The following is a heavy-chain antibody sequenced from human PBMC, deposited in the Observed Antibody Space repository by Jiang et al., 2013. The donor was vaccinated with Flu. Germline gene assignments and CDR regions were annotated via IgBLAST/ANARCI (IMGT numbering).Heavy chain of an antibody. D-gene: IGHD3-16*01. CDR3: AKCRRGTLPYYYYYGNGR. CDR2: ISNSGGST. CDR1: GFSFSSYA. J-gene: IGHJ6*02. Sequence: VQLVESGGGLVQPGGSLRLSCAASGFSFSSYAMSWVRQAPGKGLEWVSGISNSGGSTYYADSVKGRFTISRDNSKNTLYLQMNSLRAEDTAVYYCAKCRRGTLPYYYYYGNGRLGPRDHGSPSP. V-gene: IGHV3-23*04.